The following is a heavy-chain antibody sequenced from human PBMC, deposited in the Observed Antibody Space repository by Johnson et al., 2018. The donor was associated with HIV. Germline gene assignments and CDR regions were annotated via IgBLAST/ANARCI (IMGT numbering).Heavy chain of an antibody. V-gene: IGHV3-11*04. CDR3: AREKAWIQMWDDAFDV. D-gene: IGHD5-18*01. CDR1: GLTFSDYD. CDR2: ISSSGSTI. J-gene: IGHJ3*01. Sequence: QVQLVESGGGLVKPGGSLRLSCAASGLTFSDYDMSWIRQAPGKGLEWVSYISSSGSTIYYADSVEGRFTISRDNAKNSLYLQMNSLRAEDTAVYYCAREKAWIQMWDDAFDVWGQGTMVTVSS.